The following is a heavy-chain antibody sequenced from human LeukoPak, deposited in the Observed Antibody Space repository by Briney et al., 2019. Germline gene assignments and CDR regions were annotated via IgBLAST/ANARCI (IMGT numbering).Heavy chain of an antibody. CDR3: ARDFSYCGGDCYGGGDY. J-gene: IGHJ4*02. CDR1: GFTFSSYA. D-gene: IGHD2-21*02. Sequence: GGSLRLSCAASGFTFSSYAMHWVRQAPGKVLEWVAGISYDGSNKYYADSVKGRFTISRDNSKKTLYLQMNSLRAEDTAVYYCARDFSYCGGDCYGGGDYWGQGTLVTVSS. CDR2: ISYDGSNK. V-gene: IGHV3-30-3*01.